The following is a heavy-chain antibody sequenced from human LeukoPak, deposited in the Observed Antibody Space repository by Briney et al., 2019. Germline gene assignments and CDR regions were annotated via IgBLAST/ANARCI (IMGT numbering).Heavy chain of an antibody. J-gene: IGHJ5*02. Sequence: GGSLRLSCAASGFTFSSYSMTWVRQAPGKGLEWVSSISSSSSYIYYADSVKGRFTISRDNAKNSLYLQMNSLRAEDTAVYYCARADGRMATIFRPLYSLMRFDPWGQGTLVTVSS. V-gene: IGHV3-21*01. D-gene: IGHD5-24*01. CDR3: ARADGRMATIFRPLYSLMRFDP. CDR1: GFTFSSYS. CDR2: ISSSSSYI.